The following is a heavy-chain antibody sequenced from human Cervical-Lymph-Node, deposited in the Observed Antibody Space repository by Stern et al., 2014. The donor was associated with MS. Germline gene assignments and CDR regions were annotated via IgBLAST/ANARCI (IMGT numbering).Heavy chain of an antibody. J-gene: IGHJ3*02. CDR3: ARDWGDCASTSCACDI. D-gene: IGHD2-2*01. Sequence: VQLVQSGAEVQKPGASVKVSCKASGYTFTDYYMHLVRQAPGPGLEWLGWINPRSGATKDAQKVQGRVTMTGDTSISTAYMDLSGLISDDTAVYFCARDWGDCASTSCACDIWGQGTVVTVAA. CDR1: GYTFTDYY. V-gene: IGHV1-2*02. CDR2: INPRSGAT.